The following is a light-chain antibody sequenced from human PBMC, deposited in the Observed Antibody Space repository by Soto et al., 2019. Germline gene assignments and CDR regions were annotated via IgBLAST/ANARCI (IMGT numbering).Light chain of an antibody. CDR3: QQYNNWPRT. Sequence: IVMTQSPATLSVSPGERATLFCRASESVSNNLAWYQQKTGQAPRLFIYGASTRATGIPARFSGSGSGTEFTLTISSLQSEDFAVYYCQQYNNWPRTFGQGTKVDI. CDR2: GAS. V-gene: IGKV3-15*01. CDR1: ESVSNN. J-gene: IGKJ1*01.